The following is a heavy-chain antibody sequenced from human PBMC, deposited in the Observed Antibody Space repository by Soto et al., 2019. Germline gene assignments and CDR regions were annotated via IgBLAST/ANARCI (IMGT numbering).Heavy chain of an antibody. Sequence: GGSLRLSCAASGFTFSSYAMHWVRQAPGKGLEWVAVISYDGSNKYYADSVKGRFTISRDNSKNTLYLQMNSLRAEDTAVYYCARDFYGSGSFFDYWGQGTLVTVSS. D-gene: IGHD3-10*01. CDR2: ISYDGSNK. CDR1: GFTFSSYA. J-gene: IGHJ4*02. CDR3: ARDFYGSGSFFDY. V-gene: IGHV3-30-3*01.